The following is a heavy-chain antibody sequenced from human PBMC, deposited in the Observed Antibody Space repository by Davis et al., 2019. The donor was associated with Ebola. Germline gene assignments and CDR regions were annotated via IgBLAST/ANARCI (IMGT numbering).Heavy chain of an antibody. CDR2: ISWNSGSI. V-gene: IGHV3-9*01. CDR1: GFTFDDYA. D-gene: IGHD3-3*01. J-gene: IGHJ6*02. CDR3: AKGIFGVVISYYYYYYGMDV. Sequence: PGGSLRLSCAASGFTFDDYAMHWVRQAPGKGLEWDSGISWNSGSIGYADSVKGRFTISRDNAKNSLYLQMNSLRAEDTALYYCAKGIFGVVISYYYYYYGMDVWGQGTTVTVSS.